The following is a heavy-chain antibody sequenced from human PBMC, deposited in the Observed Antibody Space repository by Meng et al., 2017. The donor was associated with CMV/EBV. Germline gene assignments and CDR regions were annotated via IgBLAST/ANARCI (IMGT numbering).Heavy chain of an antibody. Sequence: VQLVQSGAEMKKPGASVRGSCTTSGFTFSDYDIHWVRQAPGQGLEWMGWVNSNNDATNYARKFQGRVSMTRDTSISTAHMELSRLMSDDTAVYYCVRSSGWSLFDYWGQGTLVTVSS. CDR2: VNSNNDAT. J-gene: IGHJ4*02. V-gene: IGHV1-2*02. CDR1: GFTFSDYD. D-gene: IGHD6-19*01. CDR3: VRSSGWSLFDY.